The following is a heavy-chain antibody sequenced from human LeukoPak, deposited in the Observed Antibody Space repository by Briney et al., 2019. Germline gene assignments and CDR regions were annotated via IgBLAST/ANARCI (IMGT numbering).Heavy chain of an antibody. CDR1: GYTFTSYA. Sequence: GASVKVSCKASGYTFTSYAVHWVRQAPGQRPEWMGWMNIGNGNTKYSQNFQDRITIIRDTSANTVYIELSSLRSEDTAVYYCARSEILDYYYGSGRYFDYWGQGSLVTVSS. J-gene: IGHJ4*02. CDR2: MNIGNGNT. V-gene: IGHV1-3*04. CDR3: ARSEILDYYYGSGRYFDY. D-gene: IGHD3-10*01.